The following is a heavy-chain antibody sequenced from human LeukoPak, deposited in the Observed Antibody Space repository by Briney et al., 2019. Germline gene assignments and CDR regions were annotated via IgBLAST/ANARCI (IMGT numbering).Heavy chain of an antibody. J-gene: IGHJ4*02. V-gene: IGHV4-34*01. Sequence: SETLSLTCAVYGGSFSGYYWSWIRQPPGKGLEWIGEINHSGSTNYNPSLKSRVTISVDTSKNQFSLKLSSVTAADTAVYYCARGRGDFWSGYKNPAFDYWGQGTLVTVSS. CDR3: ARGRGDFWSGYKNPAFDY. CDR2: INHSGST. D-gene: IGHD3-3*01. CDR1: GGSFSGYY.